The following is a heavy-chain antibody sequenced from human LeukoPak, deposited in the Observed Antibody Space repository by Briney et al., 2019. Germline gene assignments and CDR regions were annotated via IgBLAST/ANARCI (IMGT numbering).Heavy chain of an antibody. V-gene: IGHV1-3*01. CDR1: GYTFTSYA. Sequence: ASVKVSCKASGYTFTSYAMHWVRQAPGQRLEWMGWTNAGNGNTKYSQKFQGRVTITRDTSASTAYMELSSLRSEDTAVYYCARDRGWELLYFDYWGQGTLVTVSS. CDR3: ARDRGWELLYFDY. J-gene: IGHJ4*02. D-gene: IGHD1-26*01. CDR2: TNAGNGNT.